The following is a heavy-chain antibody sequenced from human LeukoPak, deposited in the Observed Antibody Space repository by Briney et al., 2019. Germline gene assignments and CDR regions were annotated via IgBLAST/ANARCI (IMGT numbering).Heavy chain of an antibody. Sequence: SETLSLTCAVYGGSFSGYYWSWIRQPPGKGLEWIGEINHSGSTNYNPSLKSRVIISVGTPKNQFSLKLSSVTAADTAFYYCARTNYYDSSGYYSLDYWGQGTLVTVSS. J-gene: IGHJ4*02. D-gene: IGHD3-22*01. CDR2: INHSGST. V-gene: IGHV4-34*01. CDR1: GGSFSGYY. CDR3: ARTNYYDSSGYYSLDY.